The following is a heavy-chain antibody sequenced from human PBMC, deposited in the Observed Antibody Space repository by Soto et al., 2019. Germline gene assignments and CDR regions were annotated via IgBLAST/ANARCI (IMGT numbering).Heavy chain of an antibody. J-gene: IGHJ3*01. CDR3: ASQYYYDSSGYYSH. CDR1: GGSISSYY. Sequence: SETLSLTCTVSGGSISSYYWSWIRQHPGKGLEWIGYIYYSGSTNYNPSLKSRVTISVDTSKNQFSLKLSSVTAADTAVYYCASQYYYDSSGYYSHWGQGTMVTVSS. CDR2: IYYSGST. V-gene: IGHV4-59*08. D-gene: IGHD3-22*01.